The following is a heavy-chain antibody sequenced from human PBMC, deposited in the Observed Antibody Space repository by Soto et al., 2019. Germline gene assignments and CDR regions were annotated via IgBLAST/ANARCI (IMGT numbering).Heavy chain of an antibody. V-gene: IGHV4-59*01. J-gene: IGHJ4*02. Sequence: QVQLQESGPGLVKPSETLSLTCTVSGGSISSYYWSWIRQPPGKGLEWIGYIYYSGSTNYNPSLKSRVTISVDTSKNQFSLKLSSVTAADTAVYYCARDSPEGYFDYWGQGTLVTVSS. CDR3: ARDSPEGYFDY. CDR2: IYYSGST. CDR1: GGSISSYY.